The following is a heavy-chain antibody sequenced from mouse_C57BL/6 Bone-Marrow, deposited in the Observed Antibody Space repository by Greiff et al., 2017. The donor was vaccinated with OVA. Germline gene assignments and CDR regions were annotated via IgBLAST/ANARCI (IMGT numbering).Heavy chain of an antibody. D-gene: IGHD1-1*01. V-gene: IGHV1-72*01. CDR1: GYTFTSYW. J-gene: IGHJ4*01. Sequence: QVQLQQPWAELVKPGASVKLSCKASGYTFTSYWMHWVKQRPGRGLEWIGRIDPNSGGTKYNEKFKSKATLTVDKPSSTAYMQLSSLTSEDSAVYYCARGALIYYYGSSQPYYAMDYWGQGTSVTVSS. CDR2: IDPNSGGT. CDR3: ARGALIYYYGSSQPYYAMDY.